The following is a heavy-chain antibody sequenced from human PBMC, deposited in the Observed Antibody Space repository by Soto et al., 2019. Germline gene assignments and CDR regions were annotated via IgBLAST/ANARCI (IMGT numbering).Heavy chain of an antibody. V-gene: IGHV3-30*03. D-gene: IGHD4-17*01. CDR2: ISYDGSNK. CDR1: GFTFSSYG. J-gene: IGHJ5*02. Sequence: QVQLVESGGGVVQPGRPLRLSCAASGFTFSSYGMHWVRQAPGKGLEWVAVISYDGSNKYYADSVKGRFTISRDNSKNTLYLQMNSLRAEDTAVYYCARPTVTTGVNWFDPWGQGTLVTVSS. CDR3: ARPTVTTGVNWFDP.